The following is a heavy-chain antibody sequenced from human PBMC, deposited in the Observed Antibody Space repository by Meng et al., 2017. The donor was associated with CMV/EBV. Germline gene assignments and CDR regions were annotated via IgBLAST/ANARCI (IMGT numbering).Heavy chain of an antibody. J-gene: IGHJ4*02. CDR1: GFTVSSNY. D-gene: IGHD2-15*01. V-gene: IGHV3-21*01. Sequence: GESLKISCAASGFTVSSNYMNWVRQAPGKGLEWVSSISSSSSYIYYADSVKGRFTISRDNAKNSLYLQMNSLRAEDTAVYYCARDLGYCSGGSCYSYYFDYWGQGTLVTVSS. CDR2: ISSSSSYI. CDR3: ARDLGYCSGGSCYSYYFDY.